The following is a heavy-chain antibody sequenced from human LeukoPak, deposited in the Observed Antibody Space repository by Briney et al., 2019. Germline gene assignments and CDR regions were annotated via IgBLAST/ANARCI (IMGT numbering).Heavy chain of an antibody. Sequence: GGFLRLSCAASGLTVSDNFMSWVRQAPGKGLEWVSVLYRGGNTYYADSVRGRFTISRDNSKNMVYLQMNSLTAEDTAVYYCARDRIEGATSDFDYWGQGTLVTVSS. D-gene: IGHD2-21*01. J-gene: IGHJ4*02. CDR3: ARDRIEGATSDFDY. V-gene: IGHV3-66*01. CDR1: GLTVSDNF. CDR2: LYRGGNT.